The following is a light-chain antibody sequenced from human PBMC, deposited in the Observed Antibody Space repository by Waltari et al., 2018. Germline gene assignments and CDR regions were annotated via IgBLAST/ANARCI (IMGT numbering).Light chain of an antibody. CDR2: EVD. Sequence: SALTQPASVSASPGQSITISCTGSSSDVGSYDLVAWNQQHPGKAPHLLVYEVDKRPSWVSYRFSGSKSGNAASLTISVLQAEDEAHYFCSSYTYGGPWVFGGGTLLTVL. CDR3: SSYTYGGPWV. V-gene: IGLV2-23*02. CDR1: SSDVGSYDL. J-gene: IGLJ2*01.